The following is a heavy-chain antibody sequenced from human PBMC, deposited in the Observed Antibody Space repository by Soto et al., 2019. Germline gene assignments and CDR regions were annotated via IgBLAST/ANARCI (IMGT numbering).Heavy chain of an antibody. CDR1: GYSFTSYW. V-gene: IGHV5-10-1*01. J-gene: IGHJ3*02. CDR2: IDPSDSYT. D-gene: IGHD3-10*01. Sequence: PGESLKISCKGSGYSFTSYWISWVRQMPGKGLEWMGRIDPSDSYTNYSPSFQGHVTISADKSISTAYLQWSSLKASDTAMYYCARITPNYYGSGTDAFDIWGQGTMVTV. CDR3: ARITPNYYGSGTDAFDI.